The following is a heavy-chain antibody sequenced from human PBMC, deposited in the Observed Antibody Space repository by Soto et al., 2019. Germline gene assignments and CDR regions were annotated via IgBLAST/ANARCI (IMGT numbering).Heavy chain of an antibody. Sequence: GGSLRLSCAASGFTFSSYGMHWVRQAPGKGLEWVAVISYDGSNKYYADSVKGRFTISRDNSKNTLYLQMNSLRAEDTAVYYCAKDRGTLYYYDSSGYFDAFDIWGQGTMVTVSS. D-gene: IGHD3-22*01. J-gene: IGHJ3*02. CDR3: AKDRGTLYYYDSSGYFDAFDI. V-gene: IGHV3-30*18. CDR2: ISYDGSNK. CDR1: GFTFSSYG.